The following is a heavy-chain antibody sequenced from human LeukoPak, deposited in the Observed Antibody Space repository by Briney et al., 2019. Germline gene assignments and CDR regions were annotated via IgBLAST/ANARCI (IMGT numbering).Heavy chain of an antibody. CDR3: ARDSNLYYEGLDAFDI. J-gene: IGHJ3*02. Sequence: PGGSLRLSCAASGFTFSSSAMSWVRQAPGKGLEWVSNISGRGSGGSTYYADSVKGRFTISRDNAKNSLYLQMNSLRAEDTAVYYCARDSNLYYEGLDAFDIWGQGTMVTVSS. CDR1: GFTFSSSA. D-gene: IGHD3-22*01. V-gene: IGHV3-23*01. CDR2: ISGRGSGGST.